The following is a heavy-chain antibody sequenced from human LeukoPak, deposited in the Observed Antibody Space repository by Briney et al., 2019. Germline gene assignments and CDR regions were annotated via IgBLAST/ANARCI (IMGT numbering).Heavy chain of an antibody. Sequence: SETLSLTCAVYGGSFSGYYWSWIRQPPGKGLERIGEINHSGSTNYNPSLKSRVTISVDTSKNQFSLKLSSVTAADTAVYYCARGLRRIDYWGQGTLVTVSS. CDR2: INHSGST. CDR3: ARGLRRIDY. CDR1: GGSFSGYY. J-gene: IGHJ4*02. V-gene: IGHV4-34*01.